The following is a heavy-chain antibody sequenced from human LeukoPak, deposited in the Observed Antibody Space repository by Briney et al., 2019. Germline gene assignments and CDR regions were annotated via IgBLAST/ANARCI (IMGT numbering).Heavy chain of an antibody. CDR2: ISGSGGST. CDR1: GFTFSSYA. D-gene: IGHD3-10*01. J-gene: IGHJ4*02. Sequence: GGSLRLPCAASGFTFSSYAMSWVRQAPGKGLEWVSAISGSGGSTYYADSVKGRFTISRDNSKNTLYLQMNSLRAEDTAVYYCAKAGMVRGAFDYWGQGTLVTVSS. CDR3: AKAGMVRGAFDY. V-gene: IGHV3-23*01.